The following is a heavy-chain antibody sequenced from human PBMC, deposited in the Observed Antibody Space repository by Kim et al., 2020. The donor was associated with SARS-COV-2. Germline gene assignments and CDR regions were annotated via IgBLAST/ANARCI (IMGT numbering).Heavy chain of an antibody. CDR1: GFTFNNYA. J-gene: IGHJ6*02. CDR3: VKGGCSSTSCYHIGMDV. CDR2: INSNGGST. Sequence: GGSLRLSCSASGFTFNNYAFHWVRQAPGKGLEYVSAINSNGGSTYYADSVKGRFTISRDNSKNTLFLQMSSLRVEDTAVHYCVKGGCSSTSCYHIGMDVWGQGTTVTVSS. D-gene: IGHD2-2*01. V-gene: IGHV3-64D*06.